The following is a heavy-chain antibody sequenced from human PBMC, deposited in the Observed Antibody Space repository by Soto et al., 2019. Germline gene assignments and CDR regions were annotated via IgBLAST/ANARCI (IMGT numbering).Heavy chain of an antibody. D-gene: IGHD4-17*01. Sequence: QITLKESGPTLVKPTQSLTLTCTFSEFSLNTGGAGVGWIRQPPGEALEWLALIYWNEDIRYSPSLKSRLTITKDTSKNQVVLTMTNMDPVDTATYYCAHRGYGDYPRDNWFDPWGQGTLVTVSS. CDR2: IYWNEDI. CDR1: EFSLNTGGAG. V-gene: IGHV2-5*01. J-gene: IGHJ5*02. CDR3: AHRGYGDYPRDNWFDP.